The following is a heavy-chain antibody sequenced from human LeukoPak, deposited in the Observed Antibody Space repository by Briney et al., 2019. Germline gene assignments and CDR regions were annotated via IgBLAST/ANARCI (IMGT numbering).Heavy chain of an antibody. J-gene: IGHJ4*02. CDR3: ARYLAVTGTGSFDY. CDR2: IYWDDEK. Sequence: SGPTLVKPTETLTLTCTFSGCSLPTRGVGVGWIRQPPGKDLEWLTLIYWDDEKRFSPSLKSRLTITKDTSKNQVVLTMTNMDPVDTATFYCARYLAVTGTGSFDYWGQGTLVTVSS. D-gene: IGHD6-19*01. CDR1: GCSLPTRGVG. V-gene: IGHV2-5*02.